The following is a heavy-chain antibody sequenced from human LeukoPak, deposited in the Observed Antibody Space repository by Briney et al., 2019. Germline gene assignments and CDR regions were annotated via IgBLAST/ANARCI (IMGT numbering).Heavy chain of an antibody. Sequence: PGGSLRPSCAASGFTFSSYAMNWVRQTPGKGLEWVSAISGSGGNTYYADSVKGRFTISRDNSKNTLYLQMNSLRAEDTAVYYCAKDIITMIAKYAFDIWGQGTLVTVSS. V-gene: IGHV3-23*01. CDR1: GFTFSSYA. J-gene: IGHJ3*02. CDR2: ISGSGGNT. CDR3: AKDIITMIAKYAFDI. D-gene: IGHD3-22*01.